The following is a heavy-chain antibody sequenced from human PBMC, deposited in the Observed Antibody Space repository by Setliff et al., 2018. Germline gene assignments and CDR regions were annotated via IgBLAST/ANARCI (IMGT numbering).Heavy chain of an antibody. D-gene: IGHD3-16*01. Sequence: PSETLSLTCTVYGGSLSNYYWSWIRQPPGKGLEWIAEINHSGSTNYNPSLKRRVTISVDTSRNQFSLKLSSVTAADTATYYCVRVRVVQGYYEFDSWGQGALVTVSS. V-gene: IGHV4-34*01. CDR3: VRVRVVQGYYEFDS. J-gene: IGHJ4*02. CDR2: INHSGST. CDR1: GGSLSNYY.